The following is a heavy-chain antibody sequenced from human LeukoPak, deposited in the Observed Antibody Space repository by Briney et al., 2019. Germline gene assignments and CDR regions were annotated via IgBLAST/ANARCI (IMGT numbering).Heavy chain of an antibody. D-gene: IGHD2-15*01. Sequence: QAPGKGLQVVSYISEGGGTTYYADSVKGRFTISRDNGQNALYLQLTSLRVEDTGVYYCARDRDSDGLDVWGQGTTVTVSS. CDR2: ISEGGGTT. V-gene: IGHV3-48*03. CDR3: ARDRDSDGLDV. J-gene: IGHJ6*02.